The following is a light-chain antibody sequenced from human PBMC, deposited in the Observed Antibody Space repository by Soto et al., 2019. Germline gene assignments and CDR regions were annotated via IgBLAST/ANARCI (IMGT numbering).Light chain of an antibody. J-gene: IGKJ2*01. Sequence: EIVMTQSPATLSVSPGERATLSCRASQSVSSNFAWYQQKPGQAPRLLIYGASTRATGIPARFSGSGSGTEFTLTISSLQSGDFAVYYCQQYNNWPRTFGQGTKLEIK. CDR3: QQYNNWPRT. CDR2: GAS. V-gene: IGKV3-15*01. CDR1: QSVSSN.